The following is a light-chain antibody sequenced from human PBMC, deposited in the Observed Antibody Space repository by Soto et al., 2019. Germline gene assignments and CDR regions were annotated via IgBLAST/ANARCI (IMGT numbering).Light chain of an antibody. CDR1: QSVSSY. Sequence: EIVLTQSPATLSLSPGEGATLSCRASQSVSSYLAWYQQKPGQAPRLLIYDASNRATGIPARFSGSGSGTDFTLTISSLEPEDFAVYYCHQRQYWPPITFGQGTRLEI. J-gene: IGKJ5*01. V-gene: IGKV3-11*01. CDR2: DAS. CDR3: HQRQYWPPIT.